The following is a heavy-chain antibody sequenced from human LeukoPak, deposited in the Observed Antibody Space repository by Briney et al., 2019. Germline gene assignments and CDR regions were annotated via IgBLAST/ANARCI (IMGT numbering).Heavy chain of an antibody. J-gene: IGHJ4*02. V-gene: IGHV1-8*03. CDR1: GYTFTSYD. D-gene: IGHD6-19*01. CDR3: ARDLSRYSSGPIDY. Sequence: GASVKVSCKASGYTFTSYDINWVRQATGQGLEWMGWMNPNSGNTGYAQKFQGRVTITRNTSISTAYMELSSLRSEDTAVYYCARDLSRYSSGPIDYWGQGTLVTVSS. CDR2: MNPNSGNT.